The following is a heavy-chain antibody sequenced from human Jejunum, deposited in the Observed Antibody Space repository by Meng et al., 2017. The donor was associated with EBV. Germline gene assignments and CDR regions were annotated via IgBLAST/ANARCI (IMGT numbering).Heavy chain of an antibody. Sequence: QVQLGPSGAEVTQPGASVRLSCKASGYTFTGYFIHWVRPAPGQGLEWMGRINPNSGGTSYTQKFQGRVTMTRDTSITTAYMELSRLGSDDTAVYYCARDYSDSSRQGYWGQGTLVTVSS. CDR1: GYTFTGYF. CDR2: INPNSGGT. V-gene: IGHV1-2*06. D-gene: IGHD3-22*01. CDR3: ARDYSDSSRQGY. J-gene: IGHJ4*02.